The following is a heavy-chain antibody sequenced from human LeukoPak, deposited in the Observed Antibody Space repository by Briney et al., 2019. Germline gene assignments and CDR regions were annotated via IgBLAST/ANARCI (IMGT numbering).Heavy chain of an antibody. J-gene: IGHJ4*02. V-gene: IGHV3-33*01. D-gene: IGHD1-14*01. CDR2: IAYDGSRA. CDR1: GFTFGGYG. Sequence: PGGSLRLSCAGSGFTFGGYGMHWFRQTPGKGLEWVAVIAYDGSRAFYADSVKGRFTISRDNSKNTMSVQMDDLRAEDTAIYYCTRYNNDHLDYWGQGTLVTVSS. CDR3: TRYNNDHLDY.